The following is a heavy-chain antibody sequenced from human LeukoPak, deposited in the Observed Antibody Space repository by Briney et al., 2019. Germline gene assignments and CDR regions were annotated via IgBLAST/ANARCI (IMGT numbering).Heavy chain of an antibody. CDR1: GFTFSSYA. CDR3: TTDLIVVVVAALFDY. D-gene: IGHD2-15*01. V-gene: IGHV3-15*01. CDR2: IKSKTDGGTT. J-gene: IGHJ4*02. Sequence: GGSLRLSCAASGFTFSSYAMSWVRQAPGKGLEWVGRIKSKTDGGTTDYAAPVKGRFTISRDDSKNTLYLQMNSLKTEDTAVYYCTTDLIVVVVAALFDYWGQGTLVTVSS.